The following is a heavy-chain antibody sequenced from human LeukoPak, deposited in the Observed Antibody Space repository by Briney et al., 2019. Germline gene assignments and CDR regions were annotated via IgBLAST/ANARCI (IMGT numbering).Heavy chain of an antibody. CDR1: GGSISSYY. D-gene: IGHD3-10*01. V-gene: IGHV4-59*01. CDR3: ARESITMVRGVTVDYYYYYMDV. Sequence: SETLSLTCTVSGGSISSYYWSWIRQPPGKGLEWIGYIYYSGSTNYNPSLKSRVTISVDTSKNQFSLKLSSVTAADTAVYYCARESITMVRGVTVDYYYYYMDVWGKGTTVTLSS. CDR2: IYYSGST. J-gene: IGHJ6*03.